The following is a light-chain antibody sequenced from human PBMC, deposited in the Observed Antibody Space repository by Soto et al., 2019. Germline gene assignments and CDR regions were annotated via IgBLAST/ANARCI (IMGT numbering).Light chain of an antibody. CDR1: QSIDNP. CDR3: QQYYRYLT. J-gene: IGKJ2*01. CDR2: KAS. V-gene: IGKV1-5*03. Sequence: DIQMTQSPSTLSASVGDRVTITCRASQSIDNPLAWYQQKPGKAPNLLIYKASSLESGVPSRFSGSGSGTEFTLTISSLQPDDFATYYCQQYYRYLTFGQGTKVHIK.